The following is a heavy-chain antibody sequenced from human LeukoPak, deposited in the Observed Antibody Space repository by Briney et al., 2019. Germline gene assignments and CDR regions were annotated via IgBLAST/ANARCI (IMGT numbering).Heavy chain of an antibody. Sequence: PSETLSLTCTVSGGSISSYYWSWIRQPPGKGLEYIGYIYYSGYTNYNPSLKSRVTISVDTSKNQFSLKLSSVTAADTAVYYCARDASVRGGSSSGDGYWGQGTLVTVSS. V-gene: IGHV4-59*01. D-gene: IGHD6-6*01. CDR2: IYYSGYT. CDR1: GGSISSYY. CDR3: ARDASVRGGSSSGDGY. J-gene: IGHJ4*02.